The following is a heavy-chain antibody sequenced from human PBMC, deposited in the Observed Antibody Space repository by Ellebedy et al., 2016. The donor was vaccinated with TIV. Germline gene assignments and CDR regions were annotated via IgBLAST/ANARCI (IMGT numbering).Heavy chain of an antibody. J-gene: IGHJ5*02. CDR2: IYYSGSA. CDR3: ARDPALPRGRFDT. CDR1: GGSISNSDYY. V-gene: IGHV4-39*07. Sequence: MPSETLSLTCTVSGGSISNSDYYWNWIRQPPGKRLEWIGSIYYSGSAYYNPSLKSRVTVSVDTSKNQFSLNLSSVTAADTAVYYCARDPALPRGRFDTWGQGTLVTVSS.